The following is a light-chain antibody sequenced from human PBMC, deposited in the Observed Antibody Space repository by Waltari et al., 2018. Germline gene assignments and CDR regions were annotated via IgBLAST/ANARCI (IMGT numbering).Light chain of an antibody. CDR3: MQGVHLPLT. Sequence: VMTQTPRTLSVTPGQPASISCKSSQTLLHSDGNTFLFWYMQKPGQSPHLLIYDVSSRFSGVPDRFNGSGSGTDFTLKISRVEAEDTGVYYCMQGVHLPLTFGGGTKVEI. J-gene: IGKJ4*01. CDR1: QTLLHSDGNTF. V-gene: IGKV2-29*02. CDR2: DVS.